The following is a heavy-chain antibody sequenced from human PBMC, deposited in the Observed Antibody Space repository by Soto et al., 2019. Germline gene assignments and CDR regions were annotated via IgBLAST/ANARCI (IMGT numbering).Heavy chain of an antibody. CDR1: GYTFTSYY. CDR2: INPSGGST. J-gene: IGHJ4*02. Sequence: GASVKVSCKASGYTFTSYYMHWVRHAPGQGLEWMGIINPSGGSTSYAQKFQGRVTMTRDTSTSTVYMELSSLRSEDTAVYYCARVGGIAAAEKYFDYWGQGSLVTVSS. CDR3: ARVGGIAAAEKYFDY. V-gene: IGHV1-46*01. D-gene: IGHD6-13*01.